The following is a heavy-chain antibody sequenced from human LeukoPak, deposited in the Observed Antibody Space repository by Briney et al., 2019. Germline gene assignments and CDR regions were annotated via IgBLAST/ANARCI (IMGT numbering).Heavy chain of an antibody. CDR1: GFFFSSYW. Sequence: GGSLTLSCAGSGFFFSSYWMSWVRQAPGKGLEWVANIKRDGSEKSYVDSVKGRFTISRDNLKNSLFLQMNSLRVEDTAVYFCARRPQSYFGDLHSHFDYWGQGSLVTVSS. J-gene: IGHJ4*02. D-gene: IGHD4-17*01. CDR2: IKRDGSEK. V-gene: IGHV3-7*01. CDR3: ARRPQSYFGDLHSHFDY.